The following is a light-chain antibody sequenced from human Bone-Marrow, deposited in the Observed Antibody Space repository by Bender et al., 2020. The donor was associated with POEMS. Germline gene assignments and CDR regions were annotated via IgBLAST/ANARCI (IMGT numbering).Light chain of an antibody. CDR2: EGS. J-gene: IGLJ1*01. CDR1: SSDVGSYNL. V-gene: IGLV2-23*01. Sequence: QSALTQPASVSGSPGQSITISCTGTSSDVGSYNLVSWYQQHPGKAPKLMIYEGSKRPSGVPDRFSGSTSGNTASLTVSGLQAEDEADYYCSSYAGSKNYVFGTGTKVTVL. CDR3: SSYAGSKNYV.